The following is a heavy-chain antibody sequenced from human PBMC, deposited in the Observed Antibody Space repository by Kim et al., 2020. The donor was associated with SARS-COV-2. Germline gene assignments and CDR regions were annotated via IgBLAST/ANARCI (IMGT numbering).Heavy chain of an antibody. CDR3: AREAITTGRLLASLAYNYLSGLEV. V-gene: IGHV3-30-3*01. D-gene: IGHD5-12*01. CDR1: GFTFSRNA. Sequence: GGSLRLSCVASGFTFSRNALHWVRQAPGKGLEWVAVISYDGSKTYHADSMKGRFTISRDNSKNTLFLQMNSLRTDDTAVYFCAREAITTGRLLASLAYNYLSGLEVWGQGTTVTVSS. J-gene: IGHJ6*02. CDR2: ISYDGSKT.